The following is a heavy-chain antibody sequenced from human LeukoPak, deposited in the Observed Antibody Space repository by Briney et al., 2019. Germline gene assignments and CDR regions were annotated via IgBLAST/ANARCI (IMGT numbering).Heavy chain of an antibody. D-gene: IGHD3-16*02. CDR2: ISVSSTT. V-gene: IGHV3-23*01. Sequence: GGSLRLSCAASGFTFSSYALTWVRQAPGEGLDWVSSISVSSTTYYLDSVKGRFSISRDNSKDTLFLQMNSLRAEDTAIYYCARDMQLSTWGLGTMVTVSS. CDR3: ARDMQLST. CDR1: GFTFSSYA. J-gene: IGHJ3*01.